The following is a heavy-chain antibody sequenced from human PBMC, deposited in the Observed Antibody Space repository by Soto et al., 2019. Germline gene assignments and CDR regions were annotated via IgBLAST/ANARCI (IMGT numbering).Heavy chain of an antibody. CDR1: GGSISSSSYY. J-gene: IGHJ6*02. Sequence: QLQLQESGPGLVKPSETLSLTCTVSGGSISSSSYYWGWIRQPPGKGLEWIERIYYSGSTYYNQSLKSQVTKSVDTSKNQFSLKLSSVPAAHTAVYYCARFNPPRRGYGDYGSIHVWGQGTTVTVSS. V-gene: IGHV4-39*01. D-gene: IGHD4-17*01. CDR3: ARFNPPRRGYGDYGSIHV. CDR2: IYYSGST.